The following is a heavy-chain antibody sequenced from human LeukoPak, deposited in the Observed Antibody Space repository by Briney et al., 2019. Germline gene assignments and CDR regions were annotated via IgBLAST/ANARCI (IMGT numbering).Heavy chain of an antibody. CDR2: IRSSGDST. Sequence: GGSLRLSCAASGFTFKTYAMSWVRQAPGKGLEWVSGIRSSGDSTYYADSVKGRFTISRDNSRNTLYLQMNSLSAEDTAVYYCAKEVRESAWFYFDYWGQGTLATVSS. CDR3: AKEVRESAWFYFDY. V-gene: IGHV3-23*01. CDR1: GFTFKTYA. J-gene: IGHJ4*02. D-gene: IGHD3-10*01.